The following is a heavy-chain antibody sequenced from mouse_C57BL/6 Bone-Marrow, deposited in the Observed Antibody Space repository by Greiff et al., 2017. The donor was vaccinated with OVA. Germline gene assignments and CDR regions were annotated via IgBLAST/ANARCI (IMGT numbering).Heavy chain of an antibody. CDR3: ARTYGSSFLDY. CDR1: GYAFSSSW. V-gene: IGHV1-82*01. D-gene: IGHD1-1*01. J-gene: IGHJ4*01. CDR2: IYPGDGDT. Sequence: VKLMESGPELVKPGASVKISCKASGYAFSSSWMNWVKQRPGKGLEWIGRIYPGDGDTNYNGKFKGKATLTADKSSSTAYMQLSSLTSEDSAVYFCARTYGSSFLDYWGQGTSVTVSS.